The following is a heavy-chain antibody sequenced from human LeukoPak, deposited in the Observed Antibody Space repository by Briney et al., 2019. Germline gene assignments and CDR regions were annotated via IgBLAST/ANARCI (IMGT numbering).Heavy chain of an antibody. CDR1: GYTFTSYY. CDR3: AKTVAVPAWFDP. CDR2: IIPIFGTA. V-gene: IGHV1-69*13. D-gene: IGHD6-19*01. J-gene: IGHJ5*02. Sequence: SVKVSCKASGYTFTSYYMHWVRQAPGQGLEWMGGIIPIFGTANYAQKFQGRVTITADESTSTAYMELSSLRSEDTAVYYCAKTVAVPAWFDPWGQGTLVTVSS.